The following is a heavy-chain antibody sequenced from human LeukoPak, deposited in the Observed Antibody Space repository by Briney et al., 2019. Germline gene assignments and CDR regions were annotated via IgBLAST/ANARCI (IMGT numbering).Heavy chain of an antibody. CDR3: ARYGSGWFVDS. CDR1: GFTFSTYI. CDR2: ISGSSTYI. Sequence: GGSLRLSCAASGFTFSTYIMNCVRQAREKGLEWVSSISGSSTYIDYADSVKGRLTISRDNAENSLYLQMNSLRAEDTAVYYCARYGSGWFVDSWGQGTLVTVSS. J-gene: IGHJ4*02. V-gene: IGHV3-21*01. D-gene: IGHD6-19*01.